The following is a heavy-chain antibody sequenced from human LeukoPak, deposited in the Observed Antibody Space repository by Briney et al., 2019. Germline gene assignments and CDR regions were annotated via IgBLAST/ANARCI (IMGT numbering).Heavy chain of an antibody. CDR2: IYYSGGT. CDR1: GGSFSGYY. CDR3: ARFKGTMVRGVNHWFDP. Sequence: SETLSLTCAVYGGSFSGYYWSWIRQPPGKGLEWIGYIYYSGGTNYNPSLKSRVTISVDTSKNQFSLKLSSVTAADTAVYYCARFKGTMVRGVNHWFDPWGQGTLVTVSS. V-gene: IGHV4-59*01. J-gene: IGHJ5*02. D-gene: IGHD3-10*01.